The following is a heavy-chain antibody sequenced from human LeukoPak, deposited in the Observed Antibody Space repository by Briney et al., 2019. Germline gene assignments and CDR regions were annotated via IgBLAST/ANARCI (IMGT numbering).Heavy chain of an antibody. J-gene: IGHJ2*01. CDR3: AADLDDSRQWWYFDL. CDR1: GYTFTSYY. D-gene: IGHD3-22*01. CDR2: INPSGGST. Sequence: GASVKVSCKASGYTFTSYYMHWVRQAPGQGLEWMGIINPSGGSTSYAQKFQGRVTMTRDTSTSTVYMELSSLRSEDTAVYYCAADLDDSRQWWYFDLWGRGTLVTVSS. V-gene: IGHV1-46*01.